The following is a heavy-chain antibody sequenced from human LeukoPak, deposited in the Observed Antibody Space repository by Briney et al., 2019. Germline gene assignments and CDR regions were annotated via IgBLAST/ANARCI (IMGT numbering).Heavy chain of an antibody. V-gene: IGHV3-23*01. J-gene: IGHJ4*02. D-gene: IGHD6-19*01. Sequence: GGSLRLSCAASGFTFSSYATSWVRQAPGKGLEWVSAISGSGGSTYYADSVKGRFTISRDNSKNTLYLQMNSLRAEDTAVYYCARGYSSGWYDYWGQGTLVTVSS. CDR2: ISGSGGST. CDR3: ARGYSSGWYDY. CDR1: GFTFSSYA.